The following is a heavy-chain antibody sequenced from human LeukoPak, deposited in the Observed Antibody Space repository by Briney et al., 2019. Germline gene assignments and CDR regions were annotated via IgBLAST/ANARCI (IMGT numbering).Heavy chain of an antibody. Sequence: GGSLRLSCAASGFTFRSYWMHWVRQAPGKGLVWVSLIHSDGRTTNYADSVKGRFTISRDNAKNTLFLQMNSLRADDTAVYFCARASFNSYGIDGFDYWGQGTLVTVSS. CDR2: IHSDGRTT. CDR1: GFTFRSYW. V-gene: IGHV3-74*01. D-gene: IGHD5-18*01. J-gene: IGHJ4*02. CDR3: ARASFNSYGIDGFDY.